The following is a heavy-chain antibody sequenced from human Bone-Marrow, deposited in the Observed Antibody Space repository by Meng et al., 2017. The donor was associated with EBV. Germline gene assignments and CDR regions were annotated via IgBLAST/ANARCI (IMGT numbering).Heavy chain of an antibody. Sequence: QVQLVQSGAEVKKPXXXXXVXCKXSGGTFSSYAISWVRQAPGQGLEWMGGIIPIFGTANYAQKFQGRVTITADESTSTAYMELSSLRSEDTAVYYCASRPKSPLFGVVYNWFDPWGQGTLVTVSS. CDR2: IIPIFGTA. V-gene: IGHV1-69*01. J-gene: IGHJ5*02. CDR1: GGTFSSYA. CDR3: ASRPKSPLFGVVYNWFDP. D-gene: IGHD3-3*01.